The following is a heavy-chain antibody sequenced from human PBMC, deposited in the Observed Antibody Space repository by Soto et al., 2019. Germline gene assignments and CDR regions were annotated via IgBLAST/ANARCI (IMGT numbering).Heavy chain of an antibody. CDR1: GGSFSGYY. CDR3: ARARYYDILTGYPIYYYYYGMDV. CDR2: INHSGTT. J-gene: IGHJ6*02. D-gene: IGHD3-9*01. V-gene: IGHV4-34*01. Sequence: PSATLSLTCAVYGGSFSGYYWSWIRQPPGKGLEWIWEINHSGTTNYNPSLKSRVTVSVDTSKNQFSLKLSSVTAADTAVYYCARARYYDILTGYPIYYYYYGMDVWGQGTTVT.